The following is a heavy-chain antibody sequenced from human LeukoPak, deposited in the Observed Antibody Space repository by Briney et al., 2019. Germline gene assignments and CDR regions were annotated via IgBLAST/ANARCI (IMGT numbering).Heavy chain of an antibody. J-gene: IGHJ5*02. Sequence: ASVKVSCKASGYTFTNYYMHWVRQAPGQGLEWMGIINPSGGSTNYAQKFQGRVTMTRDMSTSTVYMELSSLRSEDMAVYYCARDGDHSSSSLSWFDPWGQGTLVTVSS. CDR3: ARDGDHSSSSLSWFDP. CDR1: GYTFTNYY. D-gene: IGHD6-6*01. CDR2: INPSGGST. V-gene: IGHV1-46*01.